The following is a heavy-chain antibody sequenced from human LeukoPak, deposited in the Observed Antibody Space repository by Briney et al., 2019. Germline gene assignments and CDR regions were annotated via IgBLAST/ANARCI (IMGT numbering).Heavy chain of an antibody. CDR2: MKGTGET. CDR3: ARARWVSTTDAVR. CDR1: GLSFTTFA. Sequence: GGSLRLSCAASGLSFTTFAMSWVRQGPARGLEWVSSMKGTGETFYADSVKGRSTLSRDSSRNTVHLQLNNLRVEDTAIYYCARARWVSTTDAVRWGQGTLVTVSS. V-gene: IGHV3-23*01. D-gene: IGHD5-24*01. J-gene: IGHJ4*02.